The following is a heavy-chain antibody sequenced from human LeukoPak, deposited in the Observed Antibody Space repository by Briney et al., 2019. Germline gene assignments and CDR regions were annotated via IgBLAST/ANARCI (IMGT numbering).Heavy chain of an antibody. CDR3: ARIGYSSSSFDY. Sequence: PGGSLRLFCAASEFSFSRYWMSWVRQAPGKGLEWVANIKQDGSTKYYLDSVKGRLTVSRDNAKNSVFLQINSLRAEDTAIYYCARIGYSSSSFDYWGQGTLVTVSS. CDR2: IKQDGSTK. J-gene: IGHJ4*02. D-gene: IGHD6-6*01. CDR1: EFSFSRYW. V-gene: IGHV3-7*03.